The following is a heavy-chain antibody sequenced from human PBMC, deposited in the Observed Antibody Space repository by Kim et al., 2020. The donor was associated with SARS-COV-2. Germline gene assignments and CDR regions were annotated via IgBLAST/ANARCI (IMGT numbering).Heavy chain of an antibody. D-gene: IGHD4-17*01. J-gene: IGHJ4*02. CDR3: ARDTSLYGDYIDY. Sequence: YADSVKGRFTISRDNSKNTLHLQMNSLRAEDTAVYYCARDTSLYGDYIDYWGQGTLVTVSS. V-gene: IGHV3-30*01.